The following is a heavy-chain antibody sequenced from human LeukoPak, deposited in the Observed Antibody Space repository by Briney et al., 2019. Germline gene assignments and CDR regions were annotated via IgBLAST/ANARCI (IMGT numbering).Heavy chain of an antibody. CDR3: ARGHPVDCSGGSCYLNWFDP. CDR1: GGSISNGGYS. Sequence: SETLSLTCAVSGGSISNGGYSWSWIRQPPGKGLEWIGYIYHSGSTYYNPSLKSRVTISVDRSKNQFSLKLSSVTAADTAVYYCARGHPVDCSGGSCYLNWFDPWGQGTLVTVSS. V-gene: IGHV4-30-2*01. J-gene: IGHJ5*02. CDR2: IYHSGST. D-gene: IGHD2-15*01.